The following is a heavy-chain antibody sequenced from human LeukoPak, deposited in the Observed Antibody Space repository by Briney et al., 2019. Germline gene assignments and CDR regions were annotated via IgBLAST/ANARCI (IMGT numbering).Heavy chain of an antibody. D-gene: IGHD6-13*01. CDR3: ARGGGSSSWSPIDY. V-gene: IGHV4-38-2*01. CDR2: IYHTGET. Sequence: SETLSLTCAFCGFAITTGYFWGWIRQPPGKGLDWIGGIYHTGETHYNPSLKSRVTISVDTSKNEFSLKVNSVTAAYTAVDCCARGGGSSSWSPIDYWGQGTLVTVSS. J-gene: IGHJ4*02. CDR1: GFAITTGYF.